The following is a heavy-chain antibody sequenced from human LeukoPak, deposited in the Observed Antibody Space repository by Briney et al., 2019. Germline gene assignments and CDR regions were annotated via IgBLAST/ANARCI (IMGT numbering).Heavy chain of an antibody. D-gene: IGHD3-3*01. J-gene: IGHJ3*02. Sequence: SQTLSLTCAISGDSVSSNSAAWNWIRQSPSRGLEWLGRTYYRPKWYNDYAVSVKSRITINPDTSKNQFSLQLNSVTAADTAVYYCARRTYDLWSGDYTGAFDIWGQGTMVTVSS. CDR3: ARRTYDLWSGDYTGAFDI. CDR1: GDSVSSNSAA. V-gene: IGHV6-1*01. CDR2: TYYRPKWYN.